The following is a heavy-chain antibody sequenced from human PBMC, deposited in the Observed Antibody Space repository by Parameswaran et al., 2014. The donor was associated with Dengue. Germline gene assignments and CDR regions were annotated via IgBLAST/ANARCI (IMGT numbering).Heavy chain of an antibody. V-gene: IGHV1-8*01. D-gene: IGHD3-3*01. J-gene: IGHJ4*02. CDR2: MNPNSGNT. Sequence: WVRQAPGQGLEWIGWMNPNSGNTGYAQKFQGRVTMIRNTSISTAYMELSSLRSEDTAVYYCARGDTYYDFWNAWTPYFDYWGQGTLVTVSS. CDR3: ARGDTYYDFWNAWTPYFDY.